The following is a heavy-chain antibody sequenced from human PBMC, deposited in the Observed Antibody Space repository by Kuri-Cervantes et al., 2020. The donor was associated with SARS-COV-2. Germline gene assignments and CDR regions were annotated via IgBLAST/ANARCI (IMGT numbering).Heavy chain of an antibody. CDR2: ISGSGGST. V-gene: IGHV3-23*01. Sequence: ETLSLTCAASGFTFSNYAMSWVRQAPGKGLEWVSAISGSGGSTYYADSVKGRFTISRDNSKNTLYLQMNSLRAEDTAVYYCAKIWLDDAFDIWGQGTMVTVSS. CDR1: GFTFSNYA. D-gene: IGHD6-19*01. CDR3: AKIWLDDAFDI. J-gene: IGHJ3*02.